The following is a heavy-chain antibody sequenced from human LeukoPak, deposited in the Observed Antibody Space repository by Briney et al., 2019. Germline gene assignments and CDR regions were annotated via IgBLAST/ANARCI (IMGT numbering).Heavy chain of an antibody. CDR2: IKGDGSEK. Sequence: GGSLRLSCAASGFTFSSYWMSWVRQAPGKGLEWVANIKGDGSEKYYVDSVKGRFTISRDNTQNSLYLQMNSLRAEDTAVYYCAKFNTWDGLSYFDFWGQGTLVTVPS. CDR3: AKFNTWDGLSYFDF. D-gene: IGHD2/OR15-2a*01. J-gene: IGHJ4*02. CDR1: GFTFSSYW. V-gene: IGHV3-7*01.